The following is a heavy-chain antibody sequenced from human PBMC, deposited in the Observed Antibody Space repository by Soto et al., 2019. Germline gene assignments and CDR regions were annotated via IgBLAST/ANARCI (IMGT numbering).Heavy chain of an antibody. CDR1: GGSISSGGYS. J-gene: IGHJ4*02. CDR3: AGGRGSIQLLPPAVY. V-gene: IGHV4-31*03. CDR2: IYYSGST. Sequence: QVQLQESGPGLVKPSQTLSLTCTVSGGSISSGGYSWSWIRQHPGKGLEWIGYIYYSGSTYYNPSLKSRVTISGDTSKNQFSSKLSSVTAADTAVSYCAGGRGSIQLLPPAVYWGQGTLVTVSA. D-gene: IGHD3-16*01.